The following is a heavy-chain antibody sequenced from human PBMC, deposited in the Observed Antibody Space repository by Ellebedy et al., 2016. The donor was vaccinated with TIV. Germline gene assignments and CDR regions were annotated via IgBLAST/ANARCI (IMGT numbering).Heavy chain of an antibody. CDR2: IIPIFGTA. J-gene: IGHJ6*02. Sequence: AASVKVSCKASGGTFSSYAISWVRQAPGQGLEWMGGIIPIFGTANYAQKFQGRVTITADESTSTAYMELSSLRSEDTAVYYCAKARTTVVNAYYGMDVWGQGTTVTVSS. CDR1: GGTFSSYA. D-gene: IGHD4-23*01. V-gene: IGHV1-69*13. CDR3: AKARTTVVNAYYGMDV.